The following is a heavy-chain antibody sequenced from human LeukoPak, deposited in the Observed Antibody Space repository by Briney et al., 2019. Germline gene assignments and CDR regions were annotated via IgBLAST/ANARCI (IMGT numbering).Heavy chain of an antibody. V-gene: IGHV3-7*03. J-gene: IGHJ5*02. D-gene: IGHD2-15*01. CDR2: IEKNGSGK. CDR3: TTDRWYSADH. CDR1: GFIFSDSW. Sequence: GGSLRLSCTVSGFIFSDSWMAWIRQAPGRGLEWVAIIEKNGSGKNYVDSVKGRFIISRDNAKNSLFLQMDSLKVEDTAIYYCTTDRWYSADHWGQGTLVTVSS.